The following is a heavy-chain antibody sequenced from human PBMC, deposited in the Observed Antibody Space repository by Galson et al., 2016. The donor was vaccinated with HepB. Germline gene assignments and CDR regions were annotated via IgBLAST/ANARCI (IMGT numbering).Heavy chain of an antibody. J-gene: IGHJ4*02. V-gene: IGHV3-30-3*01. CDR3: ARASGSSSWNFDN. CDR1: GFTFSSFA. Sequence: SLRLSCAASGFTFSSFAMHWVRQAPGKGLEWVAGLSYDGNKKHYAVSVKGRFTISRDSSKNTLNLQVISLRSEDTAIYYCARASGSSSWNFDNWGQGTLVIVSS. CDR2: LSYDGNKK. D-gene: IGHD6-13*01.